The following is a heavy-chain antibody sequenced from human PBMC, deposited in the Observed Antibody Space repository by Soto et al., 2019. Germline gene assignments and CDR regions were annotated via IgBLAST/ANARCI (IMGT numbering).Heavy chain of an antibody. D-gene: IGHD5-18*01. V-gene: IGHV3-23*01. CDR3: AGPGYSAQDY. CDR2: ISGSGDGT. Sequence: PWGSLRLSCAASGFTFSSFALSWVRQAPGKGLERVSAISGSGDGTDYADSVRGRFTISRDNSKNTLYLQMNSLRAEDTAVYYCAGPGYSAQDYWGQGXLVTVSS. J-gene: IGHJ4*02. CDR1: GFTFSSFA.